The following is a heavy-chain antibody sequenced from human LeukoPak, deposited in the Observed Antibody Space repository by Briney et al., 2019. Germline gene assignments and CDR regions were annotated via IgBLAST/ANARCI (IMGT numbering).Heavy chain of an antibody. D-gene: IGHD3-10*01. CDR2: IIPIFGTA. J-gene: IGHJ3*02. V-gene: IGHV1-69*05. CDR3: ARGDYRYGSGSYYPDAFDI. CDR1: GGTFSSYA. Sequence: ASVKVSCKASGGTFSSYAISWVRQAPGQGLEWMGGIIPIFGTANYAQKFQGRVTITTDESTSTAYMELSSLRSEDTAVYYCARGDYRYGSGSYYPDAFDIWGQGTMVTVSS.